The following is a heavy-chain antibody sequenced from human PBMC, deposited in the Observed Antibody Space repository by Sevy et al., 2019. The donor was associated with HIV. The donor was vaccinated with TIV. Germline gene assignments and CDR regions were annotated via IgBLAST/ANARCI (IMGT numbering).Heavy chain of an antibody. Sequence: ASVKVSCKASGYTFTSYGISWVRQAPGQGLEWMGWISAYNGNTNYAQKLQGRVTMTTDTSTSTAYMELRRLRSDDTAVYYCARGGDGSGSYYLDYYYYMDVWGKGTTVTVSS. J-gene: IGHJ6*03. CDR2: ISAYNGNT. CDR1: GYTFTSYG. V-gene: IGHV1-18*01. D-gene: IGHD3-10*01. CDR3: ARGGDGSGSYYLDYYYYMDV.